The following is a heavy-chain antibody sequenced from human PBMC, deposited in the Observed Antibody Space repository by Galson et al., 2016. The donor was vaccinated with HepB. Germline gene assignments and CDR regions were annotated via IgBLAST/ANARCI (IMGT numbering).Heavy chain of an antibody. CDR3: ARESGYNFWSGYFDY. CDR1: GYRFANNW. J-gene: IGHJ4*02. V-gene: IGHV5-51*01. Sequence: QSGAEVKKPGESLKISCKGSGYRFANNWVGWVRQMPGKGLEWMGIIYPGDSDTRYSPSFQGQVTISADKSISTVYLQWSSLKVSDTAIYYCARESGYNFWSGYFDYWGQGNLVTVST. D-gene: IGHD3-3*01. CDR2: IYPGDSDT.